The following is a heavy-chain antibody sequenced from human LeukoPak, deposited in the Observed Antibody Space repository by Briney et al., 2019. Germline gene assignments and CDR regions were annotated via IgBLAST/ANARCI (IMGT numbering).Heavy chain of an antibody. V-gene: IGHV1-18*01. CDR1: GYTFTSYG. CDR3: AIGDSSGWYQ. Sequence: ASVKVSCKVSGYTFTSYGISWVRQAPGQGREWMGWISAYNGNTNYAQKLQGRVTMTTDTSTSTAYMGLRSLRSDDTAGYCCAIGDSSGWYQWGQGTLVTVSS. D-gene: IGHD6-19*01. CDR2: ISAYNGNT. J-gene: IGHJ4*02.